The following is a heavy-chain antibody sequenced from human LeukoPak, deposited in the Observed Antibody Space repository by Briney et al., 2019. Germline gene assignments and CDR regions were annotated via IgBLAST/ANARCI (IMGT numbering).Heavy chain of an antibody. CDR2: INPNSGGT. Sequence: ASVKVSCKASGYTFTGYYMHWVRQAPGQGLEWMGWINPNSGGTNYAQKFQGWVTMTRDTSISTAYMELSRLRSDDTAVYYCARDRWGSSSYYGMDVWGQGTTVTVSS. CDR1: GYTFTGYY. D-gene: IGHD6-13*01. J-gene: IGHJ6*02. V-gene: IGHV1-2*04. CDR3: ARDRWGSSSYYGMDV.